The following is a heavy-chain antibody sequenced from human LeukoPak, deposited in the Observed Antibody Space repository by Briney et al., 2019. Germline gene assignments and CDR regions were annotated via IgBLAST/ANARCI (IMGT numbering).Heavy chain of an antibody. CDR2: ISWDGGST. V-gene: IGHV3-43*01. CDR3: AREESGISIFGVVIF. Sequence: GGSLRLSCAASGFTFDDCTMYWVRQAPGKGLEWVSLISWDGGSTYYADSVKGRFTISRDNSKNTLYLQMNSLGAEDTAVYYCAREESGISIFGVVIFWGQGTLVTVSS. CDR1: GFTFDDCT. J-gene: IGHJ4*02. D-gene: IGHD3-3*01.